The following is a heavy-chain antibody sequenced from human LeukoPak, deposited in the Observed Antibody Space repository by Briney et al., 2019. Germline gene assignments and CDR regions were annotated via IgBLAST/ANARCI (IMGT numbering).Heavy chain of an antibody. CDR2: INHSGST. CDR1: GGSFSGYY. D-gene: IGHD6-13*01. J-gene: IGHJ5*02. V-gene: IGHV4-34*01. Sequence: PSETLSLTCAVYGGSFSGYYWSWIRQPPGKGLEWIGEINHSGSTNYNPSLKSRVTISVDTSKNQFSLQLNSVTPEDTAVYYCARDRSAAAGFPNWFDPWGQGTLVTVSS. CDR3: ARDRSAAAGFPNWFDP.